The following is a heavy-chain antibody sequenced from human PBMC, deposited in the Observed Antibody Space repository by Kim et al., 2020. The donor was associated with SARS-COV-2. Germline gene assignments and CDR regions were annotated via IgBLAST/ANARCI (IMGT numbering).Heavy chain of an antibody. D-gene: IGHD4-17*01. V-gene: IGHV1-3*01. CDR1: GYTFTSYA. CDR2: INAGNGNT. J-gene: IGHJ4*02. CDR3: AGSLGVWDDYGDLPFDY. Sequence: ASVKVSCKASGYTFTSYAMHWVRQAPGQRLEWMGWINAGNGNTKYSQKFQGRVTITRDTSASTAYMELSSLRSEDTAVYYCAGSLGVWDDYGDLPFDYWGQGTLVTVSS.